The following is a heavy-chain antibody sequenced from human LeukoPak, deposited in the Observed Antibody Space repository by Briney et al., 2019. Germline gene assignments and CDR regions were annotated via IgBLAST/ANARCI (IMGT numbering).Heavy chain of an antibody. CDR1: GYTFTNYA. Sequence: ASVKVSCKASGYTFTNYAMHWVRQAPRQGLEWMGRISGGSGNTKYSQKFQGRVTITRDRSASTGYVELSSLRSEDTAVYYCARVGWELPHTDYYFDFWGQGTPVTVSS. J-gene: IGHJ4*02. CDR3: ARVGWELPHTDYYFDF. V-gene: IGHV1-3*01. D-gene: IGHD2-15*01. CDR2: ISGGSGNT.